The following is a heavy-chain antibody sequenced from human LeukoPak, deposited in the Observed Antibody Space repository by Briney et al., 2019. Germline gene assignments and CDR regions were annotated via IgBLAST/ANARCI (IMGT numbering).Heavy chain of an antibody. CDR2: IYSGGST. D-gene: IGHD3-22*01. CDR3: ARDFRVPFGDDSRGPYDSFDI. J-gene: IGHJ3*02. Sequence: GGSLRLSCAASGFTVSSNYLSWVRQAPGKGLEWVSVIYSGGSTYYADSVKGRFTISRDNSKNTLYLQMNSLRAEDTAVYYCARDFRVPFGDDSRGPYDSFDIWGQGTMVTVSS. CDR1: GFTVSSNY. V-gene: IGHV3-53*01.